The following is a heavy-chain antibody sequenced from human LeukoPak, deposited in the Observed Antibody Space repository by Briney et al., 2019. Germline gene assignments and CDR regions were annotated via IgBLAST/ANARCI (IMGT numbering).Heavy chain of an antibody. J-gene: IGHJ3*02. CDR3: ARDPKRRSGYGDAFDI. Sequence: GGSLRLSCAASGFTVSSNYMSWVRQAPGKGLEWVSVIYSGGSTYYADSVKGRFTISRDNSKNTLYLQMNSLRAEDTAVYYCARDPKRRSGYGDAFDIWGQGTMVTVSS. V-gene: IGHV3-53*01. D-gene: IGHD3-9*01. CDR1: GFTVSSNY. CDR2: IYSGGST.